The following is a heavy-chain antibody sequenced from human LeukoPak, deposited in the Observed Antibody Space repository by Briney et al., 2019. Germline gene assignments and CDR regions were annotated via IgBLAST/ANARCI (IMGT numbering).Heavy chain of an antibody. CDR2: IWYDGSNK. V-gene: IGHV3-33*01. CDR1: GFTFSSYG. J-gene: IGHJ4*02. Sequence: GGSLRLSCAASGFTFSSYGMHWVRQAPGKRLEWVAVIWYDGSNKYYADSVKGRFTISRDNSKNTLYLQMNSLRAEDTAVYYCVRGPPYCSSNSCYMNYWGQGTLITVSS. CDR3: VRGPPYCSSNSCYMNY. D-gene: IGHD2-2*02.